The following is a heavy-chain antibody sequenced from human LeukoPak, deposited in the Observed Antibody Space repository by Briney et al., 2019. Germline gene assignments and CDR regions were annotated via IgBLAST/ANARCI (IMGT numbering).Heavy chain of an antibody. CDR1: GGSFSGYY. J-gene: IGHJ4*02. Sequence: SETLSLTCAVYGGSFSGYYWSWIRQPPGKGLEWIGEINHSGSTNYNTSLKSRVTISVDTSKNQFSLKLSSVTAADTAVYYCATGKIPRPFDYWGQGTLVTVSS. D-gene: IGHD2-2*02. V-gene: IGHV4-34*01. CDR2: INHSGST. CDR3: ATGKIPRPFDY.